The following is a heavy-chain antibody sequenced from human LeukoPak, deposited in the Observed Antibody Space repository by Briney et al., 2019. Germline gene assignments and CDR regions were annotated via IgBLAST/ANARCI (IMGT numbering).Heavy chain of an antibody. CDR2: ISSSSYI. CDR1: GFTFSSYA. Sequence: PGGSLRLSCAASGFTFSSYAMNWVRQAPGKGLEWVSSISSSSYIYYADSVKGRFTISRDNAKNSLYLQMNSLRAEDTALYYCARVKALSGTTTGGMDVWGQGTTVTVSS. V-gene: IGHV3-21*01. J-gene: IGHJ6*02. CDR3: ARVKALSGTTTGGMDV. D-gene: IGHD1-20*01.